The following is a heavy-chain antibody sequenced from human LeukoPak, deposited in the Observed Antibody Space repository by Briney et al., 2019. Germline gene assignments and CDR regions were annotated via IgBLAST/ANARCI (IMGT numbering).Heavy chain of an antibody. CDR3: ARTRYSSGWSGYYYYMDV. CDR1: GYSFTSYW. CDR2: IYPGDSDT. Sequence: GESLKISCKGSGYSFTSYWIGWVRQMPGKGLEWMGIIYPGDSDTRYSPSFQGQVTISADKPISTAYLQWSSLKASDTAMYYCARTRYSSGWSGYYYYMDVWGKGTTVTVSS. J-gene: IGHJ6*03. V-gene: IGHV5-51*01. D-gene: IGHD6-19*01.